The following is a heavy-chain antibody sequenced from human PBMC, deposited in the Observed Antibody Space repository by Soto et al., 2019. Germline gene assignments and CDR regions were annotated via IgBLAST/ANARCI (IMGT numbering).Heavy chain of an antibody. Sequence: SETLSLTCAVYGGSFSGYYWSWIRQPPGKGLEWIGEINHSGSTNYNPSLKSRVTISVDTSKNQFSLKLSSVTAADTAVYYCARGQHLSYSGSANWFDPWGQGTLVTVSS. CDR2: INHSGST. V-gene: IGHV4-34*01. CDR1: GGSFSGYY. J-gene: IGHJ5*02. D-gene: IGHD1-26*01. CDR3: ARGQHLSYSGSANWFDP.